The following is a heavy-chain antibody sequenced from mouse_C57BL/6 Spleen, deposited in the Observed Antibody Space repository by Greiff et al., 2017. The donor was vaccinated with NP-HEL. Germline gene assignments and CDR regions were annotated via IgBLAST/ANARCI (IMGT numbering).Heavy chain of an antibody. Sequence: DVHLVESGGDLVKPGGSLKLSCAASGFTFSSYGMSWVRQTPDKRLEWVATISSGGSYTYYPDSVKGRFTISRDNAKNTLYLQMSSLKSEDTAMYYCARNPNYFDYWGQGTTLTVSS. CDR1: GFTFSSYG. V-gene: IGHV5-6*01. J-gene: IGHJ2*01. CDR3: ARNPNYFDY. CDR2: ISSGGSYT.